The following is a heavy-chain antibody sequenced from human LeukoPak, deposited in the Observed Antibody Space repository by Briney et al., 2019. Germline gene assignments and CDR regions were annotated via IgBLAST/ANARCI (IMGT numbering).Heavy chain of an antibody. J-gene: IGHJ4*02. Sequence: SETLSLTCTVSGGSISSYYWSWIRQPPGKGLEWIGYIYYGGSTNYNPSLKSRVTISVDTSKNQFSLKLSSVTAADTAVYYCARGWEAAAGPFDYWGQGTLVTVSS. CDR1: GGSISSYY. CDR3: ARGWEAAAGPFDY. V-gene: IGHV4-59*01. CDR2: IYYGGST. D-gene: IGHD6-13*01.